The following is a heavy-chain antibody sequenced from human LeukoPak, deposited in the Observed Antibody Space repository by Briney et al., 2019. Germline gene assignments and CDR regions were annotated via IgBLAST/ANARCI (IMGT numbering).Heavy chain of an antibody. Sequence: SETLSLTCAVYGGSFSGYYWSWIRQPPGKGLEWIGEINHSGSTNYNPSLKSRVTISVDTSKNQFSLKLSSVTAADTAVYYCAKDGRWLEDHFDSWGQGTLVTVSS. CDR2: INHSGST. CDR3: AKDGRWLEDHFDS. J-gene: IGHJ4*02. V-gene: IGHV4-34*01. CDR1: GGSFSGYY. D-gene: IGHD5-24*01.